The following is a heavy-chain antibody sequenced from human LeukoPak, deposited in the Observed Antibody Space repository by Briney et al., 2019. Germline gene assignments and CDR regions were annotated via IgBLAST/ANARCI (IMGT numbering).Heavy chain of an antibody. CDR2: INHSGST. D-gene: IGHD3-10*01. V-gene: IGHV4-34*01. CDR1: GGSFSGYY. Sequence: PSETLSLTCAVYGGSFSGYYWSWIRQPPGKGLEWIGEINHSGSTNYNPSLKSRATISVDTSKNQFSLKLSSVTAADTAVYYCAGGVYYGSGSYPYYYYYGMDVWGQGTTVTVSS. J-gene: IGHJ6*02. CDR3: AGGVYYGSGSYPYYYYYGMDV.